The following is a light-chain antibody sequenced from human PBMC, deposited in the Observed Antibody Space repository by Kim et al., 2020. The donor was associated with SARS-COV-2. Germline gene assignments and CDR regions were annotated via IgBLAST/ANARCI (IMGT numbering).Light chain of an antibody. CDR3: SSYTSTSSYVV. CDR2: DVT. Sequence: HSGTISSTGTNSDVGAYNYVSWYQQQPGKAPNLIIYDVTERPSGISSRFSGSTSGNTASLIISGLQAEDEAAYFCSSYTSTSSYVVFGGGTQLTVL. J-gene: IGLJ2*01. V-gene: IGLV2-14*03. CDR1: NSDVGAYNY.